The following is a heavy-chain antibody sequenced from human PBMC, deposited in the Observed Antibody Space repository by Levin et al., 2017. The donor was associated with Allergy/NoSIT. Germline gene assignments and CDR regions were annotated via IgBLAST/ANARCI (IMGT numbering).Heavy chain of an antibody. CDR1: GFTFSSYS. D-gene: IGHD2-2*01. V-gene: IGHV3-21*01. CDR3: ARDGKAVVPAASYYYGMDV. J-gene: IGHJ6*02. CDR2: ISSSSSYI. Sequence: GESLKISCAASGFTFSSYSMNWVRQVPGKGLEWVSSISSSSSYIYYADSVKGRFTISRDNAKNSLYLQMNSLRAEDTAVYYCARDGKAVVPAASYYYGMDVWGQGTTVTVSS.